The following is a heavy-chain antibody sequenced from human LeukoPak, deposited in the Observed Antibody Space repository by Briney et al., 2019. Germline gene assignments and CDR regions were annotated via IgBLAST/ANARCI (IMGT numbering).Heavy chain of an antibody. V-gene: IGHV3-30*18. CDR1: GFTFSSYG. CDR2: ISYDGSNK. J-gene: IGHJ4*02. Sequence: GRTLRLSCAASGFTFSSYGMHWVRQAPGKGLEWVAVISYDGSNKYYADSVKGRFTISRDNSKNTLYLQMNSLRAEDTAVYYCAKGTVVYCDYWGQGTLVTVSS. CDR3: AKGTVVYCDY. D-gene: IGHD2-21*01.